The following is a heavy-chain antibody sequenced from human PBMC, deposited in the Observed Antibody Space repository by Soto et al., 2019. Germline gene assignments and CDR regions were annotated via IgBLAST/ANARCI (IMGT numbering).Heavy chain of an antibody. CDR3: ARLGPTVAGAVNAFDI. D-gene: IGHD6-19*01. J-gene: IGHJ3*02. Sequence: SETLSLTCTVSGGSISSSSYYWGWIRQPPGKGLEWIGSIYYSGSTYYNPSLKSRVTISVDTSKNQFSLKLSSVTAADTAVYYCARLGPTVAGAVNAFDIWGQGTMVTVSS. V-gene: IGHV4-39*01. CDR1: GGSISSSSYY. CDR2: IYYSGST.